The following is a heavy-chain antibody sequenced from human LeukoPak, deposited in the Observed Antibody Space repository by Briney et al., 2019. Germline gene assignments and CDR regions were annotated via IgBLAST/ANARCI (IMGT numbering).Heavy chain of an antibody. CDR3: ARRLKVRGVSVWFDP. CDR2: ISGSGGST. J-gene: IGHJ5*02. V-gene: IGHV3-23*01. Sequence: GGSLRLSCAASGFTFSSYAMSWVRQAPGKGLEWVSAISGSGGSTYYADSVKGRFTISRDNAKNSLYLQMNSLRAEDTAVYYCARRLKVRGVSVWFDPWGQGTLVTVSS. D-gene: IGHD3-10*01. CDR1: GFTFSSYA.